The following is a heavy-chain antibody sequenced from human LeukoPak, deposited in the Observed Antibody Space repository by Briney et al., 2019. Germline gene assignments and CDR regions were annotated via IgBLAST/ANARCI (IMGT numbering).Heavy chain of an antibody. J-gene: IGHJ6*02. D-gene: IGHD1-1*01. Sequence: GGSLRLSCAASGFTFSSYAMSWVRQAPGKGLEWVSAISGSGGSTYYADSVKGRFTISRDNSKNTLYLQMNSLRAEDTAIYYCAKDKGWGYSAYDFYGMDVWGQGTTVTVSS. CDR3: AKDKGWGYSAYDFYGMDV. CDR2: ISGSGGST. V-gene: IGHV3-23*01. CDR1: GFTFSSYA.